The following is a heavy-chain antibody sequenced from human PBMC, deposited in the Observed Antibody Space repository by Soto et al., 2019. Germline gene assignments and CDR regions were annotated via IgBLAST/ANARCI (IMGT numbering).Heavy chain of an antibody. Sequence: SETLSLTCAVYGGSFSGYYWSWIRQPPGKGLEWIGEINHSGSTNYNPSLKSRVTISVDTSKNQFSLKLSSVTAADTAVYYCARGQPYYDYVWGSYRYTLFDYWGQGTLVTSPQ. J-gene: IGHJ4*02. V-gene: IGHV4-34*01. CDR2: INHSGST. CDR1: GGSFSGYY. D-gene: IGHD3-16*02. CDR3: ARGQPYYDYVWGSYRYTLFDY.